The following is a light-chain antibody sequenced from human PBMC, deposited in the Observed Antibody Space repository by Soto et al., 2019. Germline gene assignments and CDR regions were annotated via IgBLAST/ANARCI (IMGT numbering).Light chain of an antibody. J-gene: IGKJ4*01. Sequence: DIQMTQSPSTLSASVGDRVTITCRASQSISVWLAWYQQKPGKAPNLLIYKASTLESGVPSRFSGSGSGTEFTLTISSLQPDDFASYYCQQSNSYPLTIGGGPKVDI. CDR1: QSISVW. CDR3: QQSNSYPLT. V-gene: IGKV1-5*03. CDR2: KAS.